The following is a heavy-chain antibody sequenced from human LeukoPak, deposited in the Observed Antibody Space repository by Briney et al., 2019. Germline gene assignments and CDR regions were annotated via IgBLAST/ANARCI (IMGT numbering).Heavy chain of an antibody. CDR3: TTGTWIQLWLADY. CDR1: RFTFNNAW. CDR2: VKSKTDGGTT. J-gene: IGHJ4*02. Sequence: GGSLRLSCAASRFTFNNAWMSWVRQAPGKGLEWVGHVKSKTDGGTTDYATPVKGRFSISRDDSKNTLFLQMNSLKTEDTAVYYCTTGTWIQLWLADYWGQGTLVTVSS. V-gene: IGHV3-15*01. D-gene: IGHD5-18*01.